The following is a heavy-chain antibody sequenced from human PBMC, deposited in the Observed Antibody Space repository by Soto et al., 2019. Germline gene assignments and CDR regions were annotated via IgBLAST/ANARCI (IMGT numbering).Heavy chain of an antibody. V-gene: IGHV1-69*12. J-gene: IGHJ6*02. Sequence: QVQLVQSGAEVKKPGSSVKVSCKASGGTFSSYAISWVRQAPGQGLEWMGGIIPIFGTANYAQKFQGRVTITADESTSTAYMELSSLRSEDTAVYYCARDRXXXHXXXYXYYGMDVWGQGTTVTVSS. CDR2: IIPIFGTA. CDR3: ARDRXXXHXXXYXYYGMDV. CDR1: GGTFSSYA.